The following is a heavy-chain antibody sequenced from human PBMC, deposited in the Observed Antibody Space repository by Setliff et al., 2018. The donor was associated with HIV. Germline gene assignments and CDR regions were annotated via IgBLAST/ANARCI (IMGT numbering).Heavy chain of an antibody. CDR1: GFTFGEYA. D-gene: IGHD3-10*01. J-gene: IGHJ4*02. Sequence: PGGSLRLSCTASGFTFGEYAMSWFRQAPGKGLEWVGLIRSKPYGETTEYAASAQGRFTVSRDDSKNIAYLQMHILESEDTAVYFCARVAILGHLWFGESVSDYWGQGTLVTVSS. CDR2: IRSKPYGETT. CDR3: ARVAILGHLWFGESVSDY. V-gene: IGHV3-49*03.